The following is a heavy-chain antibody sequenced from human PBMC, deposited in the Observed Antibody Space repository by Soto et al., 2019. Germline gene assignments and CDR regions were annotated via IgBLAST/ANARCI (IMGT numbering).Heavy chain of an antibody. CDR3: AREAGMTITVFDF. CDR2: INHSGST. CDR1: GGSFSGYY. D-gene: IGHD1-20*01. V-gene: IGHV4-34*01. Sequence: SETLSLTCAVYGGSFSGYYWSWIRQPPGKGLEWIGEINHSGSTNYNPSLKSRVTISVDTSKNQFSLKLSSVTAADTAVYYCAREAGMTITVFDFWGQGALVIVSS. J-gene: IGHJ4*02.